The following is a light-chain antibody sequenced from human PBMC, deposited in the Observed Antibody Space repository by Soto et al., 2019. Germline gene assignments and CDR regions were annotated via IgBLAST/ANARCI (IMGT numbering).Light chain of an antibody. Sequence: AIRMTQSPSSLSASTGDRVTITCRASQGISSYLAWYQQKPGKAPKLLIYAASTLQTGIPSRFSGSGSGTDFTLTISSLEPEDFAVYYCHQRSTWPFTFGPGTKVDIK. V-gene: IGKV1-8*01. CDR1: QGISSY. CDR3: HQRSTWPFT. J-gene: IGKJ3*01. CDR2: AAS.